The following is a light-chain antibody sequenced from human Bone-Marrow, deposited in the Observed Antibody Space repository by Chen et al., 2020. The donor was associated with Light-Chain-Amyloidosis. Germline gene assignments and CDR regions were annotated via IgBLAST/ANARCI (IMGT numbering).Light chain of an antibody. Sequence: SYVLTQPSSVSVAPGQTATIACGGNNIGSTSVHWYQQTPGQAPLLVVYDDSDRPSGIPERLSVSNSGNTATLTISRVEAGDEADYYCQVWDRSSDRPMFGGGTKLTVL. CDR2: DDS. J-gene: IGLJ3*02. V-gene: IGLV3-21*02. CDR3: QVWDRSSDRPM. CDR1: NIGSTS.